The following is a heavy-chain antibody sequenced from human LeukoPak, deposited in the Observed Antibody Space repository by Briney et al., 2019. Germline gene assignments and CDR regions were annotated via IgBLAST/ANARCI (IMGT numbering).Heavy chain of an antibody. CDR2: ISGSGGST. Sequence: PGGSLRLSCAASGFTFSSYAMSWVRQAPGKGLEWVSAISGSGGSTYYADSVKGRFTISRDNSKNMLYLQMNSLRAEDTAVYYCAKDRTMVRGVIDYWGQGTLVTVSS. J-gene: IGHJ4*02. CDR3: AKDRTMVRGVIDY. CDR1: GFTFSSYA. V-gene: IGHV3-23*01. D-gene: IGHD3-10*01.